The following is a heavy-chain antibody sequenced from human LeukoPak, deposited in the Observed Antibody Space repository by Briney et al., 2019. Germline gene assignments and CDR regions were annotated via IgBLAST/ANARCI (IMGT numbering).Heavy chain of an antibody. V-gene: IGHV1-2*02. D-gene: IGHD6-13*01. CDR1: GYTFTGYY. J-gene: IGHJ4*02. CDR2: INPNRGGT. CDR3: ARDSRPIFEWQQLGGDY. Sequence: ASVKVSCKPSGYTFTGYYVQGVRQAPGRGLGWMGWINPNRGGTNYEQKFQRRVTMTRDTSISTAYMELSRLTSDDTAVYYCARDSRPIFEWQQLGGDYWGQGTLVTVSS.